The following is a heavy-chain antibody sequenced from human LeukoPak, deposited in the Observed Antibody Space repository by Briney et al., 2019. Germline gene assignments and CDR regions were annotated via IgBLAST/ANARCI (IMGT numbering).Heavy chain of an antibody. Sequence: SGRSLRLSCAASGFTFSSYGMHWVRQAPGKGLEWVAVISYDGSNKYYADSVKGRFTISRDNSKNTLYLQMNSLRAKDTAVYYCAKDWDYYDSVDYWGQGTLVTVSS. CDR2: ISYDGSNK. J-gene: IGHJ4*02. D-gene: IGHD3-22*01. CDR1: GFTFSSYG. V-gene: IGHV3-30*18. CDR3: AKDWDYYDSVDY.